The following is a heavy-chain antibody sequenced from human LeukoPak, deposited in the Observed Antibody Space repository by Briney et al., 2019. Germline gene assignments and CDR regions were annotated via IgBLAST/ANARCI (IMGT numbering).Heavy chain of an antibody. CDR2: INPSDGGT. J-gene: IGHJ4*02. Sequence: ASVRVSCKASGYTFTSYYMHWVRQAPGQGLEWMGIINPSDGGTSYAQKFQGRVTMTRDTSTSTVYMELSSLRSEDTAVYHCAREPPASGYSDYWGQGSLATVSS. CDR3: AREPPASGYSDY. V-gene: IGHV1-46*01. CDR1: GYTFTSYY.